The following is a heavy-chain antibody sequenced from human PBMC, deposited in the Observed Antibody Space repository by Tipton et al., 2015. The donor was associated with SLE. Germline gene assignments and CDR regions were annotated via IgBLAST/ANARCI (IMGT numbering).Heavy chain of an antibody. CDR2: IYYSGST. Sequence: TLSLTCTVSGGSISSYYWSWIRQPPGKGLEWIGSIYYSGSTYYNPSLKSRVTISVDTSKNQFSLKLSSVTAADTAVYYCARIVAAAGTRYFDYLGQGTLVTVSS. D-gene: IGHD6-13*01. J-gene: IGHJ4*02. CDR3: ARIVAAAGTRYFDY. V-gene: IGHV4-59*12. CDR1: GGSISSYY.